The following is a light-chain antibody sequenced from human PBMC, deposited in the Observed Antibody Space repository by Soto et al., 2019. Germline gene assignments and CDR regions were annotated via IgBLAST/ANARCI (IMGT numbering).Light chain of an antibody. CDR1: QSLLHRSGYNY. V-gene: IGKV2-28*01. J-gene: IGKJ4*01. CDR3: MQALQTPVT. CDR2: LGS. Sequence: DIVMTHSPLSLPVTPGEPASISCRSSQSLLHRSGYNYLAWYLQKPGQSPQLLIYLGSYRAPGVPDRFSGSGSGTDYTLKISRVEAEDVGVYYCMQALQTPVTFGGGTKVDIK.